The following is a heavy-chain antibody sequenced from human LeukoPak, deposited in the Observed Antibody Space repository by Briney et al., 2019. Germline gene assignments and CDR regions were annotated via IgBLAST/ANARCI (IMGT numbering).Heavy chain of an antibody. CDR3: ARAREPGIAAAGLDP. CDR1: GYTFTSYG. CDR2: ISAYNGNT. D-gene: IGHD6-13*01. Sequence: ASVKVSCKASGYTFTSYGISWVRQAPGQGLEWMGWISAYNGNTNYAQKLQGRVTMTTDTSTSTAYMELRSLRSDDTAVYYCARAREPGIAAAGLDPWGQGTLATVSS. V-gene: IGHV1-18*01. J-gene: IGHJ5*02.